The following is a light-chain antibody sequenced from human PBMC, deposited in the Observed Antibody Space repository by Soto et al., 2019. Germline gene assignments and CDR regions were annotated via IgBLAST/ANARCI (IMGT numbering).Light chain of an antibody. CDR1: QSISSW. Sequence: DIQMTQSPSTLSASVGDRVTITCRASQSISSWLAWYQQKPGKAPKLLIYDASSLERGVPSRFSGRGSGTEFTLTISSLQPGDFATYYCQQYHSYFPTFGQGTKVEIK. J-gene: IGKJ1*01. CDR3: QQYHSYFPT. CDR2: DAS. V-gene: IGKV1-5*01.